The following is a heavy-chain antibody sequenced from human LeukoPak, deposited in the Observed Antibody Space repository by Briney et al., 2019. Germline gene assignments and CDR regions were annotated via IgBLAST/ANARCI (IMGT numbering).Heavy chain of an antibody. Sequence: ASVNVSFKASGYSFTSNYIHWVRRAPGQGLEWMGMIYPRDGSTSYAQKFQGRVTVTRDTSTSTVHMELSGLRSEDTAVYYCARDQEAFDYWGQGTLVTVSS. CDR2: IYPRDGST. V-gene: IGHV1-46*01. CDR3: ARDQEAFDY. J-gene: IGHJ4*02. CDR1: GYSFTSNY.